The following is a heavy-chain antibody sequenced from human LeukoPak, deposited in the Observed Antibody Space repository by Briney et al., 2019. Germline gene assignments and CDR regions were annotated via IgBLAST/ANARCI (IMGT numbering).Heavy chain of an antibody. CDR3: ARDLREEYYDFWSGYPYYYYYYGMDV. D-gene: IGHD3-3*01. Sequence: ASVKVSCKASGYTFTSYGISWVRQAPGQGLEWMGWISAYNGNTNYAQKLQGRVTMTTDTSTSTAYMELRSLRSDDTAVYYCARDLREEYYDFWSGYPYYYYYYGMDVWGQGTTVTVSS. V-gene: IGHV1-18*01. J-gene: IGHJ6*02. CDR2: ISAYNGNT. CDR1: GYTFTSYG.